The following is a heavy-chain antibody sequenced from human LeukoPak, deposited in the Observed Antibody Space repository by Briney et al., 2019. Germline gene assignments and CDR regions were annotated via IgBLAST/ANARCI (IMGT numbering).Heavy chain of an antibody. CDR2: MNPKSGNT. V-gene: IGHV1-8*01. CDR1: GYTFTSYD. CDR3: ARDVTGYSSGWDDY. Sequence: ASVKVACKASGYTFTSYDINWVRQATGQGLEWMGWMNPKSGNTGYAQKFQGRVTMTRDTAISTAYMELRSLRSDDTAVYYCARDVTGYSSGWDDYWGQGTLVTVSS. D-gene: IGHD6-19*01. J-gene: IGHJ4*02.